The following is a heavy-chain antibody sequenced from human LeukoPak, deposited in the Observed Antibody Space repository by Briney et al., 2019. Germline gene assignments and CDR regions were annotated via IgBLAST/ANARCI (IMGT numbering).Heavy chain of an antibody. CDR2: INPNGGGT. J-gene: IGHJ4*02. CDR1: GYTFTLYY. D-gene: IGHD6-19*01. V-gene: IGHV1-2*02. CDR3: ARPARSSGRQTGFDY. Sequence: ASVKVSCKASGYTFTLYYIHWVRQAPGQGLEWMGWINPNGGGTNYAQKFQGRVTMTRDTSISTAYMELTRLRFDDTAVYYCARPARSSGRQTGFDYWGQGTLVTVSS.